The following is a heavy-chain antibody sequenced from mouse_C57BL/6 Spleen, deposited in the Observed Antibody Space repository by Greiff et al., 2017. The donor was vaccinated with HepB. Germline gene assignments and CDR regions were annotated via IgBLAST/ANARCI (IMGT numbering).Heavy chain of an antibody. J-gene: IGHJ2*01. CDR3: ARGPDY. CDR1: GYSFTGYY. Sequence: EVKLVESGPELVKPGASVKISCKASGYSFTGYYMNWVKQSPEKSLEWIGEINPSTGGTTYNQKFKAKATLTVDKSSSTAYMQLKSLTSEDSAVYYCARGPDYWGQGTTLTVSS. V-gene: IGHV1-42*01. CDR2: INPSTGGT.